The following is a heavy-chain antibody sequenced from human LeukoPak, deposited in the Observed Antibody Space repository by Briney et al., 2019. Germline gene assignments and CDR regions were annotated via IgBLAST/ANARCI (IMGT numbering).Heavy chain of an antibody. Sequence: GGSLRLSCAASGFTVSSNYMSWVRQAPGKGLEWVSVIYSGGSTYYADSVKGRFTISRDNSKNTLYLQMNSLRAEDTAVYYCARDNPDSSGWGYQGNFDYWGQGTLVTVSS. J-gene: IGHJ4*02. CDR3: ARDNPDSSGWGYQGNFDY. CDR2: IYSGGST. CDR1: GFTVSSNY. V-gene: IGHV3-66*01. D-gene: IGHD6-19*01.